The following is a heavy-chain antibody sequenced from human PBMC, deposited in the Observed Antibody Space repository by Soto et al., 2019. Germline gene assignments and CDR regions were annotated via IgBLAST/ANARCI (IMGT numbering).Heavy chain of an antibody. V-gene: IGHV4-4*02. CDR1: GGSISISNW. D-gene: IGHD5-12*01. J-gene: IGHJ4*02. CDR3: ARDPPSDGYDREGDY. CDR2: IYHSGST. Sequence: PSETLSLTCAVSGGSISISNWCSCVRQPPGKGLEWIGEIYHSGSTNYNPSLKSRVTISVDKSKNQFSLKLSSVTAADTAVYYCARDPPSDGYDREGDYWGQGTLVTVSS.